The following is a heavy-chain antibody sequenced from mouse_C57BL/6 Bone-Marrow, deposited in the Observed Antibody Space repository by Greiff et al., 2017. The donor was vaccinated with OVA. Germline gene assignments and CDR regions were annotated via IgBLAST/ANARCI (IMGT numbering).Heavy chain of an antibody. V-gene: IGHV14-4*01. CDR3: PTFLREFDY. Sequence: VQLQQSGAELVRPGASVKLSCTASGFNIKDDYMHWVKQRPEQGLEWIGWIDPENGDTEYASKFQGKATITADTSSNTAYLQLSSLTSEDTAVYYCPTFLREFDYWGQGTTLTVSS. CDR2: IDPENGDT. J-gene: IGHJ2*01. CDR1: GFNIKDDY.